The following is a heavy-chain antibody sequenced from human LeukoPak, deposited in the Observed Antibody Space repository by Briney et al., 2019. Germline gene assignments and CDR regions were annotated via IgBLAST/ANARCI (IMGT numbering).Heavy chain of an antibody. CDR2: INHSGST. J-gene: IGHJ5*02. V-gene: IGHV4-34*01. Sequence: SESLSLTCAVYGGSFSVYYWSWMRQPPGKGLEWIGEINHSGSTNYNTSLKSRVTISVDTSKNQFSLKLSSVTAADTAVYYCARCITIFGVGSNWFDPWGQGTLVTVSS. CDR1: GGSFSVYY. CDR3: ARCITIFGVGSNWFDP. D-gene: IGHD3-3*01.